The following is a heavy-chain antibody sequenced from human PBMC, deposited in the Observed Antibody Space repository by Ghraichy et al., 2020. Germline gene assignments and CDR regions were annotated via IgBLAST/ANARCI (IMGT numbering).Heavy chain of an antibody. D-gene: IGHD3-22*01. Sequence: ASVKVSCKASGYTFTGYYMHWVRQAPGQGLEWMGWINPNSGGTNYAQKFQGWVTMTRDTSISTAYMELSRLRSDDTAVYYCARDQGQDNYYDSSGYANYYYGMDVWGQGTTVTVSS. CDR1: GYTFTGYY. V-gene: IGHV1-2*04. CDR3: ARDQGQDNYYDSSGYANYYYGMDV. CDR2: INPNSGGT. J-gene: IGHJ6*02.